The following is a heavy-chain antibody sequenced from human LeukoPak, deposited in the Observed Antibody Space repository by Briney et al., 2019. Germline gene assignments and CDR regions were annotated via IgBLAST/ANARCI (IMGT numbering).Heavy chain of an antibody. CDR1: EFTFSSYS. CDR3: ARDPPPFWTGYSFQYYGMDV. Sequence: PGGSLRLSCAASEFTFSSYSMNWVRQAPGKGLEWVSHISSSSGTIYYVDSVKGRFTISRDNAKNSLFLQMNSLRDEDTAVYYCARDPPPFWTGYSFQYYGMDVWGQGTTVTVSS. J-gene: IGHJ6*02. V-gene: IGHV3-48*02. CDR2: ISSSSGTI. D-gene: IGHD3/OR15-3a*01.